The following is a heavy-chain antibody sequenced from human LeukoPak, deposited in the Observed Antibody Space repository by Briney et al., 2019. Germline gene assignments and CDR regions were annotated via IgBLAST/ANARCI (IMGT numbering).Heavy chain of an antibody. V-gene: IGHV1-18*01. D-gene: IGHD6-13*01. J-gene: IGHJ4*02. CDR2: ISAYNGNT. Sequence: ASVKVSCKASGYTFTSYGISWVRQAPGQGLEWMGWISAYNGNTNYAQKLQGRVTMTTDTSTSTAYMELSSLRSEDTAVYYCARPQSSSSWFYYFDYWGQGTLVTVSS. CDR1: GYTFTSYG. CDR3: ARPQSSSSWFYYFDY.